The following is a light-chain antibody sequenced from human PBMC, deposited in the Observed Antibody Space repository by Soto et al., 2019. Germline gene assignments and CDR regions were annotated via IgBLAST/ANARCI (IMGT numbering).Light chain of an antibody. CDR1: QSISSY. Sequence: DIQMTQSPSSLSASVGDRVTITCRASQSISSYLNWYQQKPGKAPKLLIYAASSLQSGVPSRFSGSGSGTDFTLTISSLEPEDFAVYYCQQRSNWPLALTFGGGTKVDI. CDR2: AAS. V-gene: IGKV1-39*01. J-gene: IGKJ4*01. CDR3: QQRSNWPLALT.